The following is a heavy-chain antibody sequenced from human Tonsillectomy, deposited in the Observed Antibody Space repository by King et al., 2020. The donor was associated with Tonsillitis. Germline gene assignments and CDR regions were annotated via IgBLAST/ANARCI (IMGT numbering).Heavy chain of an antibody. CDR2: ISGSGGST. CDR1: GFTFSSYA. J-gene: IGHJ4*02. CDR3: ASSLGVTQRVGLDY. Sequence: VQLVESGGGLVQPGGSLRLSCAASGFTFSSYAMSWVRQAPGKGLEWVSAISGSGGSTYYADSVKGRFTISRDNSKNTLYLQMNSLRAADTAVYYCASSLGVTQRVGLDYWGQGTLVTVSS. V-gene: IGHV3-23*04. D-gene: IGHD2-21*02.